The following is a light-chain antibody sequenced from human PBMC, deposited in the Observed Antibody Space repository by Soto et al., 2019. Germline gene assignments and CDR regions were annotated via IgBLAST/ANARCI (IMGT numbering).Light chain of an antibody. CDR2: GAS. CDR3: QQYGDSQFT. CDR1: RSVSSNY. J-gene: IGKJ3*01. Sequence: EVVLTQSPGTLSVSPGERATLSCRASRSVSSNYLAWYQQKPGQAPRLLIYGASTRATGIPDRFSGSGSGTDFILTISRLEPEDFAIYYCQQYGDSQFTFGPGTKVDIK. V-gene: IGKV3-20*01.